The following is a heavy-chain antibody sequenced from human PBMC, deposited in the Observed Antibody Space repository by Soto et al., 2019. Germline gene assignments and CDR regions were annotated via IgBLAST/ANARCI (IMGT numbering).Heavy chain of an antibody. CDR3: ARGSLRDSYGSEVHY. D-gene: IGHD5-18*01. CDR2: ISSSSSYI. CDR1: GFTFSSYS. V-gene: IGHV3-21*01. Sequence: GGSLRLSCAASGFTFSSYSMNWVRQAPGKGLEWVSSISSSSSYIYYADSVKGRFTISRDNAKNSLYLQMNSLRAEDTAVYYCARGSLRDSYGSEVHYWGQGTLVTVSS. J-gene: IGHJ4*02.